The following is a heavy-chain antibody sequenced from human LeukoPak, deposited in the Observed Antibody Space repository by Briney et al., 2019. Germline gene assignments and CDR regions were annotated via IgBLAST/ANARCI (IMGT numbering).Heavy chain of an antibody. D-gene: IGHD1-26*01. Sequence: GASVKVSCKASGYTFTTYYVHWVRQAPGQGLEWTGIIYPSDGSTSYAQKFQGRVTMTRDTSTSTVYMELNSLRSEDTAVYYCARDISSGSHTWFDPWGQGTLVTVSS. CDR2: IYPSDGST. V-gene: IGHV1-46*01. CDR1: GYTFTTYY. J-gene: IGHJ5*02. CDR3: ARDISSGSHTWFDP.